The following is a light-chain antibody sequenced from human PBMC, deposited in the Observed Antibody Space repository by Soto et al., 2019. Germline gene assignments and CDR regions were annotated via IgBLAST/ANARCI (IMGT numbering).Light chain of an antibody. Sequence: ENVLTQSPGTLSLSPGERGTLSCRASQSVSSNYLAWYQQKPGQAPRLLIYGASSRATGIPDRFSGSGSGTDFTLTISRLVPEDFAVYYCQQYGSSPLTFGGGTKVDIK. CDR2: GAS. CDR3: QQYGSSPLT. CDR1: QSVSSNY. V-gene: IGKV3-20*01. J-gene: IGKJ4*01.